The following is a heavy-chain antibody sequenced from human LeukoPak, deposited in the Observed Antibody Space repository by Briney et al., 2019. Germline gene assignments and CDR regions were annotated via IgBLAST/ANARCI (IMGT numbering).Heavy chain of an antibody. V-gene: IGHV3-23*01. J-gene: IGHJ6*02. Sequence: GGSLRLSCAASGFTFSSYAMSWVRQAPGKGLEWVSAISGSGSSTYYADPVKGRFTISRDNSKNTLHLQMNGLRAEDTAVYYCAKGIGIYYYYGMDVWGHGTTVTVSS. D-gene: IGHD1-14*01. CDR3: AKGIGIYYYYGMDV. CDR2: ISGSGSST. CDR1: GFTFSSYA.